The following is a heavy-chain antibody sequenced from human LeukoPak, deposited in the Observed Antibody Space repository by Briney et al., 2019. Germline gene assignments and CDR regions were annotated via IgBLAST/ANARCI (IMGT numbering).Heavy chain of an antibody. CDR1: GGSFSGYY. D-gene: IGHD2-15*01. V-gene: IGHV4-34*01. Sequence: SETLSLTCAVYGGSFSGYYWSWIRQPPGKGLEWIGEINHSGSTNYNPSLKSRVIISVDTSKNQFSLKLSSVTAADTAVYYCARGRGYCSGGSCYSYRGYYYYYYMDVWGKGTTVTVSS. CDR2: INHSGST. CDR3: ARGRGYCSGGSCYSYRGYYYYYYMDV. J-gene: IGHJ6*03.